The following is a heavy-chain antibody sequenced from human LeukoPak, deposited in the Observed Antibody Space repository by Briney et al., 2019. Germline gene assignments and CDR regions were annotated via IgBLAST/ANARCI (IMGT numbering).Heavy chain of an antibody. V-gene: IGHV4-4*02. Sequence: PSETLSLTCGVSGGSVTSTNWWTWVRQPPGKGLEWIGEVHLDGRTNYNPSLKSRLTMSVDLSENHVSLKLTSVTAADTAVYYCAREGGFYRPLDYSGQGTLVTVSS. D-gene: IGHD3-3*01. J-gene: IGHJ4*02. CDR1: GGSVTSTNW. CDR3: AREGGFYRPLDY. CDR2: VHLDGRT.